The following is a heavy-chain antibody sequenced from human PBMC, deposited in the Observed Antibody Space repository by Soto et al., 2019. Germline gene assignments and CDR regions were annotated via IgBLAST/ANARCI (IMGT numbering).Heavy chain of an antibody. J-gene: IGHJ3*02. CDR3: ARRTMGITIFGVVIRYDFDI. CDR2: INHTGST. D-gene: IGHD3-3*01. CDR1: GGSFSGYS. V-gene: IGHV4-34*01. Sequence: QAQLQQWGAGLLKPSETLSLTCAVYGGSFSGYSWNWIRQSPGKGLEWIGEINHTGSTHYNPSLKSRVTISIDMSKNQFSLKLSSVTVADTAVYYCARRTMGITIFGVVIRYDFDIWGQGTMVTVSS.